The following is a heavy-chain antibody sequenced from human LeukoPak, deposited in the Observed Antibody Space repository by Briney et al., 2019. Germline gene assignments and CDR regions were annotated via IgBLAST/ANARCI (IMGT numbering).Heavy chain of an antibody. D-gene: IGHD2/OR15-2a*01. Sequence: SETLSLTCAVSGGSISSSNWWSWVRQPPGKGLEWIGEIYHSGSTNYNPSLKSRVTISVDKSKNQFSLKLSSVTAADTAVYYCARDLSTAAPHDAFDIWGQGTMVTVSS. CDR2: IYHSGST. CDR3: ARDLSTAAPHDAFDI. CDR1: GGSISSSNW. J-gene: IGHJ3*02. V-gene: IGHV4-4*02.